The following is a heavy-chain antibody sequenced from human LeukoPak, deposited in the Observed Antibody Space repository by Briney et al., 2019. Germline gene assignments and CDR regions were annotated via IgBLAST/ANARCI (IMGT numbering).Heavy chain of an antibody. CDR1: GFTFSTYA. J-gene: IGHJ4*02. V-gene: IGHV3-21*01. Sequence: PGGSLRLSCAASGFTFSTYAMSWVRQAPGKGLEWVSSISSSSSYIYYADSVKGRFTISRDNAKNSLSLQMNSLRAEDTAVYYCARDYYYDSSGFFYGWGRGTPVTVSS. D-gene: IGHD3-22*01. CDR2: ISSSSSYI. CDR3: ARDYYYDSSGFFYG.